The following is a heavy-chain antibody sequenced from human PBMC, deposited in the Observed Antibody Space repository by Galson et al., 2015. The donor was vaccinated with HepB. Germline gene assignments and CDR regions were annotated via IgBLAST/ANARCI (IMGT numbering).Heavy chain of an antibody. CDR3: ARGDVVVVTGDIHAFDI. J-gene: IGHJ3*02. D-gene: IGHD2-2*01. CDR2: VHASNDHT. Sequence: SVKVSCKASTYISTDYGISWVRQAPGQGLEWMGWVHASNDHTNYAKRLQGRVTMTIDTSTSTAYMELRSLTFDDTAVYFCARGDVVVVTGDIHAFDIWGQGTMVTVSS. CDR1: TYISTDYG. V-gene: IGHV1-18*04.